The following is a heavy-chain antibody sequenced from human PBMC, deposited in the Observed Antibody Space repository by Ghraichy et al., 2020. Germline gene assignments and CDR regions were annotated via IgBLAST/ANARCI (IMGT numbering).Heavy chain of an antibody. CDR3: TTGAPGYYYYYYGMDV. Sequence: GESLNISCAASGFTFSNAWMSWVRQAPGKGLEWVGRIRSRTEGGTTDYAAPVKGRFTISRDDSKNTLYLQMNSLKTEDTAVYYCTTGAPGYYYYYYGMDVWGQGTTVTVSS. V-gene: IGHV3-15*01. J-gene: IGHJ6*02. CDR2: IRSRTEGGTT. CDR1: GFTFSNAW. D-gene: IGHD1-1*01.